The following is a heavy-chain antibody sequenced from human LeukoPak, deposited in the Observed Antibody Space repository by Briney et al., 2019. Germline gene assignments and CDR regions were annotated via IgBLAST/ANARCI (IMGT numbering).Heavy chain of an antibody. V-gene: IGHV3-23*01. J-gene: IGHJ3*02. Sequence: GGSLRLSCAASGFTFSSYAMSWVRQAPGKGLEWVSAISGSGGSTYYADSVKGRFTISRDNSKNTLYLQMNSLRAEDTAVYYCAKPCHAIFWPDAFDMGGQGTMVTVSS. D-gene: IGHD3-9*01. CDR3: AKPCHAIFWPDAFDM. CDR1: GFTFSSYA. CDR2: ISGSGGST.